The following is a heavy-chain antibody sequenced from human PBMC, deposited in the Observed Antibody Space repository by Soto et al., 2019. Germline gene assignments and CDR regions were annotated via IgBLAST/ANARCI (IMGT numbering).Heavy chain of an antibody. J-gene: IGHJ4*02. D-gene: IGHD3-3*02. CDR3: ARDQPSIAYYFDS. CDR2: ITSSNTYI. Sequence: EVQLLQSGGGLVQPGGSLRLSCEVSGFTFSGYSMNWVRQAPGKGLEWVSSITSSNTYIYYADSVEGRFTISRDNAKNSLYLQMNSMSAEDTAVYYCARDQPSIAYYFDSWGQGTLVTVSS. V-gene: IGHV3-21*02. CDR1: GFTFSGYS.